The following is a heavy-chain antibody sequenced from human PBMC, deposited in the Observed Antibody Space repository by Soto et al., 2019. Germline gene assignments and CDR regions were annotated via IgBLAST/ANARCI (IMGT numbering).Heavy chain of an antibody. CDR2: IYSSGST. CDR1: GGSISSGGYY. D-gene: IGHD3-10*01. CDR3: ARDAGGDPKTDY. Sequence: SETLSLTCTVSGGSISSGGYYWSWIRQHPGKGLEWIGYIYSSGSTYYNPSLKSRVTISVDTSKNQLSLKLSTVTAADTAVYYCARDAGGDPKTDYCGQGTLVTVSS. J-gene: IGHJ4*02. V-gene: IGHV4-31*03.